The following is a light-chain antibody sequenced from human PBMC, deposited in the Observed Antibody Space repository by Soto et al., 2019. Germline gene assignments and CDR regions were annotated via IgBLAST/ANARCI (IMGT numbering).Light chain of an antibody. CDR1: QNIGNY. J-gene: IGKJ1*01. CDR2: SVS. V-gene: IGKV1-39*01. CDR3: HHSYNSPTWT. Sequence: DIQMTQSPSSLSASVGDRVTITCRASQNIGNYLHWYQQQPGKAPKLLIYSVSTLQTGVPSRFSGSGSGTAFSLIISSRQPEDVSTTYCHHSYNSPTWTFGQGTKVEIK.